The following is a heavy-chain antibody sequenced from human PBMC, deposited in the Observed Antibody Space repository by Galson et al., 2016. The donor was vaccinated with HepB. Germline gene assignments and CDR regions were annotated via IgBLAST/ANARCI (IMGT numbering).Heavy chain of an antibody. J-gene: IGHJ5*02. CDR2: IYYDGSNE. CDR3: TREARGFPYKFDP. CDR1: GFTFTKHG. Sequence: SLRLSCAASGFTFTKHGMHWVRQAPGKGLEWVAIIYYDGSNEYYADYVKGRFTISTDNSKNTLYLQMNILRGEDTALYYCTREARGFPYKFDPWGQGTPVIVSS. D-gene: IGHD5-12*01. V-gene: IGHV3-30*03.